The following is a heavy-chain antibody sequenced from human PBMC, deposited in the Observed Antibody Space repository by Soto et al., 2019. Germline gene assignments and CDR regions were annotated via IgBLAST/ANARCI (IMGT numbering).Heavy chain of an antibody. CDR1: GYSFIDYH. CDR3: ARGHSTDCSNGVCSFFYNHEMDV. Sequence: ASVKVSCKASGYSFIDYHIHWVRQAPGQGLEWLGRINPKSGGTSTAQKFQGWVTMTRDRSISTVYMELIRLRSDDTAVYFCARGHSTDCSNGVCSFFYNHEMDVWGQGTTVTVSS. V-gene: IGHV1-2*04. D-gene: IGHD2-8*01. CDR2: INPKSGGT. J-gene: IGHJ6*02.